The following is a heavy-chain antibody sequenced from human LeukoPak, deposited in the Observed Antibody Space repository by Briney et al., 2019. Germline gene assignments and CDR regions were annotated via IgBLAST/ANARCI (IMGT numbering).Heavy chain of an antibody. CDR1: GGSFSGYY. CDR3: VKEDIVATQFDY. CDR2: ISSNGGST. V-gene: IGHV3-64D*06. J-gene: IGHJ4*02. D-gene: IGHD5-12*01. Sequence: PSETLSLTCAVYGGSFSGYYWSWVRQAPGKGLEYVSSISSNGGSTYYADSVKGRFTVSRDNSKNTLYLQVSSLRAEDTAVYYCVKEDIVATQFDYWGQGTLVTVSS.